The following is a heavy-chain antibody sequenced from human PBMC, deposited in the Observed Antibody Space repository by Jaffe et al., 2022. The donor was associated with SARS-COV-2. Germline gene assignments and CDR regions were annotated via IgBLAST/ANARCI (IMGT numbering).Heavy chain of an antibody. J-gene: IGHJ4*02. CDR2: ISSSSSYI. D-gene: IGHD1-26*01. Sequence: EVQLVESGGGLVKPGGSLRLSCAASGFTFSSYSMNWVRQAPGKGLEWVSSISSSSSYIYYADSVKGRFTISRDNAKNSLYLQMNSLRAEDTAVYYCAREGIVGASVYFDYWGQGTLVTVSS. CDR1: GFTFSSYS. CDR3: AREGIVGASVYFDY. V-gene: IGHV3-21*01.